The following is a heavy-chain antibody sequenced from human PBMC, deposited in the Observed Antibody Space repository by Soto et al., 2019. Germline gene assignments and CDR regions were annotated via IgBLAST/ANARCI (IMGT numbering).Heavy chain of an antibody. CDR1: GYTFTSYD. V-gene: IGHV1-8*01. CDR3: ARVETYYYYMDV. J-gene: IGHJ6*03. CDR2: MNPNSDNT. Sequence: ASVKVSCKASGYTFTSYDINWVRQATGQGHEWMGWMNPNSDNTGYAQKFQGRVTMTRNTSISTAYMELSSLRSEDTAVYYCARVETYYYYMDVWGKGTTVTVSS.